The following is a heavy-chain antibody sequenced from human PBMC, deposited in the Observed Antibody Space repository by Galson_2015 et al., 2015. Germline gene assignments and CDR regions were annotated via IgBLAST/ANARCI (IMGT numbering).Heavy chain of an antibody. V-gene: IGHV3-9*01. CDR3: AKEGGIAVAGTAFDI. CDR1: GFTFDDYA. J-gene: IGHJ3*02. CDR2: ISWNSGSI. D-gene: IGHD6-19*01. Sequence: SLRLSCAASGFTFDDYAMHWVRQAPGKGLEWVSGISWNSGSIGYADSVKGRFTISRDNAKNSLYLQMNSLRAEDTALYYCAKEGGIAVAGTAFDIWGQGTMVTVSS.